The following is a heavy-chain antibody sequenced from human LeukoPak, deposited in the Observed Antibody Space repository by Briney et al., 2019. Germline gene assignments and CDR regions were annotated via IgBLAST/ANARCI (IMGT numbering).Heavy chain of an antibody. CDR1: GFTFSSYA. CDR3: ASTSMVRGVIGYYYYGMDV. D-gene: IGHD3-10*01. CDR2: IYSGGST. Sequence: GGSLRLSCAASGFTFSSYAMSWVRQAPGKGLEWVSVIYSGGSTYYADSVKGRFTISRDDSKNTLYLQMNSLRAEDTAVYYCASTSMVRGVIGYYYYGMDVWGQGTTVTVSS. V-gene: IGHV3-53*01. J-gene: IGHJ6*02.